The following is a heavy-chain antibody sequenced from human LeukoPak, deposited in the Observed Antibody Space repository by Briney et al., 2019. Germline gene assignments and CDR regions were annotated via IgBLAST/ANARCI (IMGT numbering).Heavy chain of an antibody. J-gene: IGHJ6*03. Sequence: SETLSLTCAVYGGSFSGYYWSWIRQPPGKGLEWIGEINHSGSTNYNPSLKSRVTISVDTSKNQFSLKLSSVTAADTAVYYCARAHPCLGNGVCYANYYYYYMDVWGKGTTVTVSS. V-gene: IGHV4-34*01. CDR1: GGSFSGYY. CDR2: INHSGST. CDR3: ARAHPCLGNGVCYANYYYYYMDV. D-gene: IGHD2-8*01.